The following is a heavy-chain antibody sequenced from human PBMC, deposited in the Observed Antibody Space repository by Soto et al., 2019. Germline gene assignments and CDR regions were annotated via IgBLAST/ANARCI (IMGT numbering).Heavy chain of an antibody. CDR2: ISYDGSNK. Sequence: GGSLRLSCVASGFTFSSYAMHWVRQAPGKGLEWVAVISYDGSNKYYADSVKGRFTISRDNSKNTLYLQMNSLRAEDTAVYYCAREVLVPAAMFAYFDYWGQGTLVTVSS. V-gene: IGHV3-30-3*01. D-gene: IGHD2-2*01. J-gene: IGHJ4*02. CDR3: AREVLVPAAMFAYFDY. CDR1: GFTFSSYA.